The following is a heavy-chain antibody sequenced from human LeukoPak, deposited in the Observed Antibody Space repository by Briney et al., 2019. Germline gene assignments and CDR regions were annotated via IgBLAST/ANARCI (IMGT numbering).Heavy chain of an antibody. CDR1: GYTFTTYH. J-gene: IGHJ4*02. Sequence: ASVKVSCKASGYTFTTYHMHWVRQAPGQGLEWMGIINPSGGATTYAQKFQGRVTMTGDTSTSTVYMELSSLTSEDTAVYYCARVLWFGELPRHDWGQGTLVTVSS. V-gene: IGHV1-46*01. CDR2: INPSGGAT. CDR3: ARVLWFGELPRHD. D-gene: IGHD3-10*01.